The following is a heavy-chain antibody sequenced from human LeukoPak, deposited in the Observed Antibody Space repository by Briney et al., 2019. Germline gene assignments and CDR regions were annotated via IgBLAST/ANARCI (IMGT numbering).Heavy chain of an antibody. CDR1: GFTFSSYD. CDR3: AREACNGNSCYLLDY. CDR2: ITTSGDR. D-gene: IGHD2-15*01. Sequence: GGSLRLSCAASGFTFSSYDMHWVRQATGKGLEWVSTITTSGDRYYSGSVKGRFTISRENAKNSLYLQMNSLRAGDTAMYYCAREACNGNSCYLLDYWGQGTLVTVSS. V-gene: IGHV3-13*01. J-gene: IGHJ4*02.